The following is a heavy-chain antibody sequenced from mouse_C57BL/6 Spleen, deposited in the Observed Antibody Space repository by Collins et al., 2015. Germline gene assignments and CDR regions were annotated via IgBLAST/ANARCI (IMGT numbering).Heavy chain of an antibody. V-gene: IGHV1-4*01. CDR2: INPSSGYT. Sequence: QVQLQQSGAELARPGASVKMSCKASGYTFTSYTMHWVKQRPGQGLEWIGYINPSSGYTNYNQKFKDKATLTADKSSSTAYMQLSSLTSEDSAVYYCAREGTGTEKLDYWGQGTTLTVSS. CDR1: GYTFTSYT. J-gene: IGHJ2*01. D-gene: IGHD4-1*01. CDR3: AREGTGTEKLDY.